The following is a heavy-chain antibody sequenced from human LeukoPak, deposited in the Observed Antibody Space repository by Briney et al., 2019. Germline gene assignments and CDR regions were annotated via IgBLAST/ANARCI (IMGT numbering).Heavy chain of an antibody. V-gene: IGHV4-4*02. CDR3: ARGRSVGYSYGYSYYYMDV. CDR2: IYHSGST. J-gene: IGHJ6*03. Sequence: SETLSLTCAVSGGSISSSNWWSWVRQPPGKGLEWIGEIYHSGSTNYNPSLKSRVTISVDKSKNQFSLKLSSVTAADTAVYYCARGRSVGYSYGYSYYYMDVWGKGITVTVSS. D-gene: IGHD5-18*01. CDR1: GGSISSSNW.